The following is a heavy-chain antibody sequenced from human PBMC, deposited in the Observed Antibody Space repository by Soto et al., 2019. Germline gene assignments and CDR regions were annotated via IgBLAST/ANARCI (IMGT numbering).Heavy chain of an antibody. CDR1: GFTFSDYY. D-gene: IGHD2-15*01. CDR3: ARGYTGYCSGGTCYWFDP. J-gene: IGHJ5*02. CDR2: ISSSASHI. Sequence: RGSLRLSCAASGFTFSDYYMSWIRQAPGKGLEWVSSISSSASHINYADSVKGRFTISRDNAKKSLYLQMNSLRAEDTAVYYCARGYTGYCSGGTCYWFDPWGQGTLVTVSS. V-gene: IGHV3-11*06.